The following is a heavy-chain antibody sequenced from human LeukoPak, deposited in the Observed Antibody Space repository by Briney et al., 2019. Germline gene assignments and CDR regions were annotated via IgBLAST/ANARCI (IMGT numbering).Heavy chain of an antibody. V-gene: IGHV1-18*01. Sequence: ASVRVSCKASGYTFTSYGISWVRQAPGQGLEWMGWISAYNGNTNYAQKLQGRVTMTTDTSTSTAYMELRSLRSDDTAVYYCARDFGYSGSSFYFDYGGQGTLVTVSS. J-gene: IGHJ4*02. CDR2: ISAYNGNT. CDR3: ARDFGYSGSSFYFDY. CDR1: GYTFTSYG. D-gene: IGHD1-26*01.